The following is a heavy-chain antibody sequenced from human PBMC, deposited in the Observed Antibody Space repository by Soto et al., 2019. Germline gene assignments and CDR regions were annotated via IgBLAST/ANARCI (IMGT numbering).Heavy chain of an antibody. CDR1: GFTFNDYA. D-gene: IGHD3-10*01. Sequence: EVQLVESGGGLVQPGRSLRLSCAASGFTFNDYAMHWVRQAPGKGLEWDSGISWNSGYIGYADSVKGRFTISRDNAKSTLYLQMNSLRDEDTALYYCAKDNRYASGSVRATMDVWGQGTTVTVSS. V-gene: IGHV3-9*01. CDR2: ISWNSGYI. J-gene: IGHJ6*02. CDR3: AKDNRYASGSVRATMDV.